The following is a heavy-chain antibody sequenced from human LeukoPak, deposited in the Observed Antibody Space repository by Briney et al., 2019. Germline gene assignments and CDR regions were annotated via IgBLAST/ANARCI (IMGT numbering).Heavy chain of an antibody. CDR1: GGSISNYY. CDR2: IYNSGNT. D-gene: IGHD6-13*01. J-gene: IGHJ4*02. V-gene: IGHV4-59*01. Sequence: SETLSLTCTVSGGSISNYYWTWIRQPPGKGLESIGHIYNSGNTNYNPSLKSRVTISVDTSKNQFSLELSSVTTSDTAVYYCARALYSASWSYWGPGTLVTVSS. CDR3: ARALYSASWSY.